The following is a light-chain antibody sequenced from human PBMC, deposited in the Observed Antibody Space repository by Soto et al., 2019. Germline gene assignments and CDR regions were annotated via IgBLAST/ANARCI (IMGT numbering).Light chain of an antibody. J-gene: IGKJ1*01. CDR2: HVS. Sequence: DIQMTQSPSTLSASVRDRVTITCRASQSISNWLAWYQQKPGKAPKLLIYHVSRLESGVPSRFSGSGSGTEFTLTISSLQRDDFATYYCQQYNSYPWTFGQGTKVEIK. CDR3: QQYNSYPWT. CDR1: QSISNW. V-gene: IGKV1-5*01.